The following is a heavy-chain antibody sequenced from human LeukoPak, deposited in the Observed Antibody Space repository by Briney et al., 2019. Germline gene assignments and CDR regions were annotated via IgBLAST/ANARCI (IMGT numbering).Heavy chain of an antibody. CDR1: GGFISSSTYY. CDR2: IYYSGST. J-gene: IGHJ3*02. V-gene: IGHV4-39*01. D-gene: IGHD1-26*01. CDR3: ATPYSGGYHGLDI. Sequence: PSETLSLTCTVSGGFISSSTYYWGWIRQPPGKGLEWIGSIYYSGSTYYNPSLKSRVTISVDTSKNQFSLKLNSVTAADTAVYYRATPYSGGYHGLDIWGQGTMVTVSS.